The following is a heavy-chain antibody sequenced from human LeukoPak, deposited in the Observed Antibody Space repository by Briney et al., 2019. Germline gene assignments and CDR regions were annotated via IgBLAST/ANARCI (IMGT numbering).Heavy chain of an antibody. J-gene: IGHJ4*02. V-gene: IGHV3-23*01. CDR1: GFSLSRNA. CDR2: ISLNGDST. Sequence: GGSLRLSCAVSGFSLSRNAMCWVRQAPGKGLEWVSAISLNGDSTYYAGSVQGRFTISRDTSKNTLFLQMDTLRVEDTATYYCAKEEVPNDYWGQGTLVTVSS. D-gene: IGHD2-2*01. CDR3: AKEEVPNDY.